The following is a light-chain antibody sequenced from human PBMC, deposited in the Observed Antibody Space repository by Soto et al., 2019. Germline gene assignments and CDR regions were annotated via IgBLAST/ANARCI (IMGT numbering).Light chain of an antibody. V-gene: IGLV2-11*01. J-gene: IGLJ1*01. CDR2: DVT. Sequence: QSVLTQPRSVSGSPGQSATISCTGTANDVGGHNYVSWYQQHPGEAPKLLIYDVTERPSWVPDRFSGSKSGNTASLTISGLQTEDEADYYCYSYAGTYTFVFGTGTKVTV. CDR1: ANDVGGHNY. CDR3: YSYAGTYTFV.